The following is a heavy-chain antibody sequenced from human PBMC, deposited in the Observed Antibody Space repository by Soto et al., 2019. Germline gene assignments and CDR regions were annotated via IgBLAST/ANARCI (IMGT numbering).Heavy chain of an antibody. CDR1: GASISSFN. Sequence: PSETRSLTCSVSGASISSFNWNWVRQPAGKGPEWVGRLNIAGTINYNPSLKSRITMSMDTSKNQISLHLRSVTAADTAIYYCARDRGEYTSSWFWYFSHWGHGTLVTVS. CDR2: LNIAGTI. V-gene: IGHV4-4*07. J-gene: IGHJ2*01. D-gene: IGHD6-13*01. CDR3: ARDRGEYTSSWFWYFSH.